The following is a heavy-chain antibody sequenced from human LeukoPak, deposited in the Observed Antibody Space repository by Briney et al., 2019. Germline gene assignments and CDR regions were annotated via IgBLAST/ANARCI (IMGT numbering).Heavy chain of an antibody. V-gene: IGHV5-51*01. Sequence: GEPLQFSCLGSGYSFTSYWIGWVRKMHGKGREWMGITYPGDSDTRFSPSFHGQASTSADKSISTAYWQWRSLNASDTVMYYCAGHQTGYCSGGSCYPDDAVDIWGQGTMVTVSS. D-gene: IGHD2-15*01. CDR3: AGHQTGYCSGGSCYPDDAVDI. CDR2: TYPGDSDT. J-gene: IGHJ3*02. CDR1: GYSFTSYW.